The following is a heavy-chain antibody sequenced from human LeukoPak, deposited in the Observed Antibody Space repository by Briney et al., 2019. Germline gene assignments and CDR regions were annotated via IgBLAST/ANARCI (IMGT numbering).Heavy chain of an antibody. V-gene: IGHV4-30-4*01. CDR2: IYYSGST. Sequence: SGTLSLTCTVSGVSISSGDYYWSWIRQPPGKGLEWIGYIYYSGSTYYNPSLKSRVTISVDTSKNRFSLELSSVTAADTAVYYCARAANWGVWDYWYFDLWGRGTLVTVSS. CDR1: GVSISSGDYY. D-gene: IGHD7-27*01. CDR3: ARAANWGVWDYWYFDL. J-gene: IGHJ2*01.